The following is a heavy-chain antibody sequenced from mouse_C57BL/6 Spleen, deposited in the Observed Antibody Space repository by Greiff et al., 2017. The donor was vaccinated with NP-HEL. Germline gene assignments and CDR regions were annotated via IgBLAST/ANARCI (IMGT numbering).Heavy chain of an antibody. Sequence: QVQLKQPGAELVRPGSSVKLSCKASGYTFTSYWMHWVKQRPIQGLEWIGNIDPSDSETHYNQKFKDKATLTVDKSSSTAYMQLSSLTSEDSAVYYCAREGSGTYFDVWGTGTTVTVSS. V-gene: IGHV1-52*01. D-gene: IGHD4-1*01. J-gene: IGHJ1*03. CDR2: IDPSDSET. CDR1: GYTFTSYW. CDR3: AREGSGTYFDV.